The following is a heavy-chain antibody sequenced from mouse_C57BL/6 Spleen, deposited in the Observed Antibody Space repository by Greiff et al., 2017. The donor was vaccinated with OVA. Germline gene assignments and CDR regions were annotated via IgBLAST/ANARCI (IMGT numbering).Heavy chain of an antibody. CDR1: GYTFTDYY. CDR3: ANYYGSSYIFAY. J-gene: IGHJ3*01. V-gene: IGHV1-26*01. CDR2: INPNNGGT. D-gene: IGHD1-1*01. Sequence: VQLQQSGPELVKPGASVKISCKASGYTFTDYYMNWVKQSHGKSLEWIGDINPNNGGTSYNQKFKGKATLTVDKSSSTAYMELRSLTSEDSAVDYCANYYGSSYIFAYWGQGTLVTVSA.